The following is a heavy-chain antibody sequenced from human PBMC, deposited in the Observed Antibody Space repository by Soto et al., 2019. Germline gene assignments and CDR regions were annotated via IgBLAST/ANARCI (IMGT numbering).Heavy chain of an antibody. CDR1: GGSVSSGSYY. J-gene: IGHJ4*02. CDR3: ARTTAMGQFDY. D-gene: IGHD5-18*01. V-gene: IGHV4-61*01. CDR2: IYYSGST. Sequence: SETLSLTCTVSGGSVSSGSYYWSWIRQPPGKGLEWIGYIYYSGSTNYSPSLKSRVTISVDTSKNQFSLKLSSVTAADTAVYYCARTTAMGQFDYWGQGTLVTVSS.